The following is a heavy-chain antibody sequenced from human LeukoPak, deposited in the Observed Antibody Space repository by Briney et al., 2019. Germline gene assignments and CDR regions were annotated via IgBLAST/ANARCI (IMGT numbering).Heavy chain of an antibody. CDR1: GFAFRNYY. J-gene: IGHJ4*02. CDR3: ARAPITSPFYFDY. CDR2: INWSGGST. V-gene: IGHV3-20*04. Sequence: GGSLRLSCAASGFAFRNYYMDWVRQAPGKGLEWVSGINWSGGSTGYADPLRGRFTISRDNAKNSLYLQMDSLRAEDTALYYCARAPITSPFYFDYWGQGTLVTVSS. D-gene: IGHD2-2*01.